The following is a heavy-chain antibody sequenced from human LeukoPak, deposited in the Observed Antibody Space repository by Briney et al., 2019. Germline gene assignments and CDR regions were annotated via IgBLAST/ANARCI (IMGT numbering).Heavy chain of an antibody. J-gene: IGHJ4*02. CDR2: ISSNGGST. Sequence: GSLRLSCAASGFTFSSYAMHCVRQAPGKGLEYVSAISSNGGSTYYADSVKGRFTISRDNSKNTLYLQMSSLRAEDTAVYYCVKHYGDYVGFDYWGQGTLVTVSS. CDR3: VKHYGDYVGFDY. D-gene: IGHD4-17*01. CDR1: GFTFSSYA. V-gene: IGHV3-64D*09.